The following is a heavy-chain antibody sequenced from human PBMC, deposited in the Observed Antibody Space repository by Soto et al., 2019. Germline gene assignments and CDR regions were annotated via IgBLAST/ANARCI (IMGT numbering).Heavy chain of an antibody. V-gene: IGHV1-69*01. CDR3: ARDRPALLLTYYGMDV. Sequence: QVQLVQSGAEVKKPGSSVKVSCKASGGHFSSYAISWVRQAPGQGLEWMGGIIPIFGTANYAQKFQGRVPITADESTRTAYMVLSSLRSEDTAVYFCARDRPALLLTYYGMDVWCQGTTVTVSS. CDR2: IIPIFGTA. CDR1: GGHFSSYA. D-gene: IGHD2-15*01. J-gene: IGHJ6*02.